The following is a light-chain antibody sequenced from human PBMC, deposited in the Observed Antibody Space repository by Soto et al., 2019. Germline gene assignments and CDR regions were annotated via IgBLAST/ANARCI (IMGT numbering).Light chain of an antibody. Sequence: QSVLTQPPSVSGAPGQRVTISCTGSSSNIGAGYDVHWYQQLPGTAPKLLIYGNSNRPSGVPDRFSGSTSGTSASLAITGLQAEYEADYYCPSYDSSLSGSVFGGGTKVTVL. CDR1: SSNIGAGYD. J-gene: IGLJ2*01. CDR3: PSYDSSLSGSV. V-gene: IGLV1-40*01. CDR2: GNS.